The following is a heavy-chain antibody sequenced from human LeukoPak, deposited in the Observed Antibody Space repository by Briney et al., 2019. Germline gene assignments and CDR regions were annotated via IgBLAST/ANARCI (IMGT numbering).Heavy chain of an antibody. D-gene: IGHD1-26*01. CDR1: GGSISSSSYY. V-gene: IGHV4-39*02. J-gene: IGHJ4*02. CDR2: IYYSGST. Sequence: PSETLSLTCTVSGGSISSSSYYWGWIRQPPGKGLEWIGSIYYSGSTYYNPSLKSRVTISVDTSKNQFSLKLSSVTAADTAVYYCARDLAGGLDYWGQGTLVTVSS. CDR3: ARDLAGGLDY.